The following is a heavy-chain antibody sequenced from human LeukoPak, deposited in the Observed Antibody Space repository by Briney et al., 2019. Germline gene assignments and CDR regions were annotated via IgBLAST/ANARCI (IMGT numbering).Heavy chain of an antibody. CDR2: ISSSSSTI. CDR1: GFTFSSYS. Sequence: GGSLRLSCAASGFTFSSYSMSWVRQAPGKGLEWVSYISSSSSTIYYADSVKGRFTISRDNAKNSLYLQMNSLRAEDTAVYYCARDPRQWLATFDYWGQGTLVTVSS. D-gene: IGHD6-19*01. J-gene: IGHJ4*02. V-gene: IGHV3-48*01. CDR3: ARDPRQWLATFDY.